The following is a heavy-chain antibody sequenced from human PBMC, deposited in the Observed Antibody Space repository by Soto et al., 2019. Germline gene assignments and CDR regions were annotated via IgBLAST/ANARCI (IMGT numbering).Heavy chain of an antibody. CDR1: GFTFSSYD. D-gene: IGHD1-26*01. Sequence: GGSLRLSCAASGFTFSSYDMHWVRQATGKGLEWVSAIGTAGDTYYADSVKGRFTLSRDNSKDTLYLQMNSLRAEDTALYFCAKHRSGSDSFDNRGKGSQVTVAS. CDR2: IGTAGDT. J-gene: IGHJ4*01. CDR3: AKHRSGSDSFDN. V-gene: IGHV3-13*01.